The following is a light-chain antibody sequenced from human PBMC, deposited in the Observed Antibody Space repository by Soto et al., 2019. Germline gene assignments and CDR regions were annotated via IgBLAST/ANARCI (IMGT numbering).Light chain of an antibody. CDR3: MQGTHWPPT. J-gene: IGKJ4*01. CDR2: KVS. V-gene: IGKV2-30*01. Sequence: DVVMTQSPLSLPVTLGQAAAISCRSSQGLVYGDGHTYMHWFQQRPGQSPRRLIYKVSNRDSGVPARFSGSASGTNFPLKISRVEAEDVGVYYCMQGTHWPPTFGGGTKVEIK. CDR1: QGLVYGDGHTY.